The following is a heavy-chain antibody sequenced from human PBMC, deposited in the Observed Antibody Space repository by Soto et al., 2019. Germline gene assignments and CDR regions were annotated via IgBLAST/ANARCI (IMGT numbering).Heavy chain of an antibody. CDR3: ARVDTSVGATCVSY. J-gene: IGHJ4*02. Sequence: QVQLQESGPGLVKPSQTLSLTCTVSGGSISSGGYYWSWIRQHPGNGLEWIGYIYYSGSTSYNPSLESRVTISVDTSKNEFSLKLSSVTAAYTAVYYCARVDTSVGATCVSYWGQGTLVTVSS. CDR1: GGSISSGGYY. D-gene: IGHD1-26*01. V-gene: IGHV4-31*03. CDR2: IYYSGST.